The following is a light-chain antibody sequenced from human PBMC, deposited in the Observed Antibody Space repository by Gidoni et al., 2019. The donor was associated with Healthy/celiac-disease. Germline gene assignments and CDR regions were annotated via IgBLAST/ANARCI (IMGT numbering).Light chain of an antibody. CDR3: MQALQTQLT. CDR1: QSLLHSNGYNY. J-gene: IGKJ4*01. Sequence: PVNPGEPASISCRSSQSLLHSNGYNYLDWYLQKPGQSPQLLIYLGSNRASGVPDMFSGSGSGTDFTLKCSRVVAEDVGVYYCMQALQTQLTFGGGTKVEIK. V-gene: IGKV2-28*01. CDR2: LGS.